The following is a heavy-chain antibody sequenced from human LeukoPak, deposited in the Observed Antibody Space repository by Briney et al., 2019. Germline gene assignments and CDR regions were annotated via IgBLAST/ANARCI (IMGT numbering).Heavy chain of an antibody. CDR3: ARGDDFWSGYYLFEYFQH. V-gene: IGHV1-2*02. CDR1: GYTFTGYY. J-gene: IGHJ1*01. Sequence: GASVKVSCKASGYTFTGYYMHWVRQAPGQGLEWMGWINPNSGGTNYAQKFQGRVTMTRDTSISTAYMELSRLRSDDTAVYYCARGDDFWSGYYLFEYFQHWGQGTLVTVSS. CDR2: INPNSGGT. D-gene: IGHD3-3*01.